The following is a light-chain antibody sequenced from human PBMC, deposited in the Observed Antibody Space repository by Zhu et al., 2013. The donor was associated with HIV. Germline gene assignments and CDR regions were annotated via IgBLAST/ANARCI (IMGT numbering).Light chain of an antibody. CDR2: GAS. Sequence: EIVLTQSPVSLSLSPGERATLSCRASQSISNSLGWYQQRPGQAPRLLIYGASSRASGIPDRFSGSGSGTDFTLSISRLESEDFAVYYCQQSGGYPLTFGPGTKLDVK. CDR1: QSISNS. V-gene: IGKV3-20*01. J-gene: IGKJ3*01. CDR3: QQSGGYPLT.